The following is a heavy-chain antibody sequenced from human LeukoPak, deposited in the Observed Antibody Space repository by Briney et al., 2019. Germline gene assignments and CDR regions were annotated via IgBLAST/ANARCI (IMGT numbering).Heavy chain of an antibody. Sequence: SQTLSLTCAISGDSVSSNSAAWNWIRQSPSRGLEWLGRTYYRSKWYNDYAVSVRSRITINPDTSKNQFSLQLNSVTPEDTAVYYCALDFWSGYSVDYYYYGMDVWGQGTTVTVSS. V-gene: IGHV6-1*01. CDR1: GDSVSSNSAA. J-gene: IGHJ6*02. CDR2: TYYRSKWYN. CDR3: ALDFWSGYSVDYYYYGMDV. D-gene: IGHD3-3*01.